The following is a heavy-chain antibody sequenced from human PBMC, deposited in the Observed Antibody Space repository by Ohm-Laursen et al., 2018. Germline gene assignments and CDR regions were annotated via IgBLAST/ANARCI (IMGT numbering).Heavy chain of an antibody. D-gene: IGHD6-19*01. CDR3: AREGVTGTFDY. Sequence: SETLSLTWAVSGASINSHHWSFIRQPPGKGLEWIAFVYYSGSTYYNPSLKSRVSMSVDTSKKQLSLNLISVTAADTAMYYCAREGVTGTFDYWGQGTLVTVSS. CDR2: VYYSGST. CDR1: GASINSHH. J-gene: IGHJ4*02. V-gene: IGHV4-59*11.